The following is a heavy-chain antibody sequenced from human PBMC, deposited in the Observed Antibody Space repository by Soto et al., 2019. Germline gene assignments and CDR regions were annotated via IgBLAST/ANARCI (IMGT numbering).Heavy chain of an antibody. J-gene: IGHJ3*02. CDR1: GFTFNIYS. Sequence: GGSLRLSCVASGFTFNIYSMNWVRQAPGKGLEWVSSISDSSTYIFYADSVKGRFTISRDNAKNSLYLEMSGPRAEDTAVYYCAKDEYYYRSSGSYYQPFAFDIWGQGTMVTVSS. CDR2: ISDSSTYI. D-gene: IGHD3-22*01. V-gene: IGHV3-21*01. CDR3: AKDEYYYRSSGSYYQPFAFDI.